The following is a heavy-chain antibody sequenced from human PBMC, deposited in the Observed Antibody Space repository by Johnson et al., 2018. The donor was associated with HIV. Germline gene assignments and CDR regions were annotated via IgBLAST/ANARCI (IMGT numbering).Heavy chain of an antibody. CDR3: ARDRPSGWPDAFDI. CDR2: ISNSASITNSASTI. CDR1: GFTFSDYY. Sequence: QVQLVESGGGLVKPGGSLRLSCAASGFTFSDYYMTWIRQAPGKGLEWVSYISNSASITNSASTIYYADAVKGRFTISRDNSKNTLYLQMNSLKPEDTAVYYCARDRPSGWPDAFDIWGQGTMVTVSS. D-gene: IGHD6-19*01. V-gene: IGHV3-11*04. J-gene: IGHJ3*02.